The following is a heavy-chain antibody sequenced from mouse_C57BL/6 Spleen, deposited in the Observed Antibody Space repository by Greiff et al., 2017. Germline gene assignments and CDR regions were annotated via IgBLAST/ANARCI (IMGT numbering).Heavy chain of an antibody. V-gene: IGHV5-6*02. CDR1: GFTFSSYG. CDR3: ARQGSYDAMDY. CDR2: ISSGGSYT. Sequence: EVMLVESGGDLVKPGGSLKLSCAASGFTFSSYGMSWVRQTPDKRLEWVATISSGGSYTYYPDSVKGRFTISRDNAKNTLYLQMSSLKSEDTAMXYCARQGSYDAMDYWGQGTSVTVSS. D-gene: IGHD1-1*02. J-gene: IGHJ4*01.